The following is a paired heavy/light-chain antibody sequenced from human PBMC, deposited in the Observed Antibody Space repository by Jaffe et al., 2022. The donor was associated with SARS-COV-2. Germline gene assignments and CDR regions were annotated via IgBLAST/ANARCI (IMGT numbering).Light chain of an antibody. Sequence: DIVMTQSPDSLAVSLGERATINCKSSQSVLYRSNNKNYLAWFQQKPGQPPKLLIFWASTRESGVPDRFSGSGSGTDFTLTIGSLQAEDVAVYYCQQYYTAPLTFGPGTKVEIK. V-gene: IGKV4-1*01. CDR3: QQYYTAPLT. J-gene: IGKJ3*01. CDR1: QSVLYRSNNKNY. CDR2: WAS.
Heavy chain of an antibody. D-gene: IGHD3-10*01. V-gene: IGHV3-7*03. CDR2: IKADGSER. Sequence: EVQLVESGGGLVQPGGSLRLSCAGSGFPFGMYWMGWGRQAPGKGLEWVADIKADGSERYSLDSVKGRFTISRDNAKDSLYLQMTNLRAEDTAVYYCVRVSSGSGSYYHPFDYWGQGTLVTVSS. CDR1: GFPFGMYW. CDR3: VRVSSGSGSYYHPFDY. J-gene: IGHJ4*02.